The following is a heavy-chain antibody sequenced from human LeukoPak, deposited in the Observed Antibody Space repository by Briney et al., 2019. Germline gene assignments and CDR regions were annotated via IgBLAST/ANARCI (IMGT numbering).Heavy chain of an antibody. CDR1: GGSISSSSYY. CDR3: ARDEADYDILTLDYFDY. V-gene: IGHV4-39*07. J-gene: IGHJ4*02. D-gene: IGHD3-9*01. Sequence: PSETLSLTCTVSGGSISSSSYYWGWIRQPPGKGLEWIGSIYYSGSTYYNPSLKSRVTISVDTSKNQFSLKLSSVTAADTAVYYCARDEADYDILTLDYFDYWGQGTLVTVSS. CDR2: IYYSGST.